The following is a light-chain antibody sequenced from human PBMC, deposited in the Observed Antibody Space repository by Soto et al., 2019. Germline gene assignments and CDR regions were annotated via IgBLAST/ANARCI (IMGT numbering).Light chain of an antibody. CDR2: DVT. CDR3: SSYTSSSTYV. CDR1: SSDVGGYNY. V-gene: IGLV2-14*01. J-gene: IGLJ1*01. Sequence: QSVLTQPASVSGSPGQSIAISCTGTSSDVGGYNYVSWYQQHPGKAPKLIIYDVTNRSSGVSNRFSGSKSGNTASLTISGLQAEDEADYYCSSYTSSSTYVFGTGTKLTVL.